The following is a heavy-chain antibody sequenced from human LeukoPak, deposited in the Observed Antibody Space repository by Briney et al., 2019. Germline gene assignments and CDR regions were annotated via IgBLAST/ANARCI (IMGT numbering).Heavy chain of an antibody. V-gene: IGHV4-59*01. CDR1: GGSISSYY. J-gene: IGHJ4*02. CDR3: ASLYYDFWSGSYYFDY. D-gene: IGHD3-3*01. CDR2: IYYSGST. Sequence: PSETLSLTCTVSGGSISSYYWSWIRQPPGKGLELTGYIYYSGSTNYNPSLKSRVTISVDTSKNQFSLKLSSVTAADTAVYYCASLYYDFWSGSYYFDYWGQGTLVTVSS.